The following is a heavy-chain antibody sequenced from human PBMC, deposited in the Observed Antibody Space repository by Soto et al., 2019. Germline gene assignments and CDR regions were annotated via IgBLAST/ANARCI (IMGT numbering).Heavy chain of an antibody. CDR1: GFTFRDHY. V-gene: IGHV3-72*01. CDR2: TRNKANSYTT. D-gene: IGHD1-7*01. CDR3: ARAVRTGTTSGYYYYYYYMDV. J-gene: IGHJ6*03. Sequence: PGGSLRLSCAASGFTFRDHYMDWVRQAPGKGLEWVGRTRNKANSYTTEYAASVKGRFTISRDDSKNSLYLQMNSLKTEDTAVYYCARAVRTGTTSGYYYYYYYMDVWGKGTTVTVSS.